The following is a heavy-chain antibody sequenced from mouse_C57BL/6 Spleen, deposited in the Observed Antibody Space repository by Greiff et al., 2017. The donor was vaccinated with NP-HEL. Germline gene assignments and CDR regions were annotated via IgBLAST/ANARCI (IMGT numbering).Heavy chain of an antibody. J-gene: IGHJ1*03. D-gene: IGHD1-1*01. CDR1: GYSITSDY. Sequence: EVKLMESGPGLAKPSQTLSLTCSVTGYSITSDYWNWIRKFPGNKLEYMGYISYSGSTYYNPSLKSRISITRDTSKNQYYLQLNSVTTEDTATYYCARRRAYGSSPYWYFDVWGTGTTVTVSS. CDR2: ISYSGST. V-gene: IGHV3-8*01. CDR3: ARRRAYGSSPYWYFDV.